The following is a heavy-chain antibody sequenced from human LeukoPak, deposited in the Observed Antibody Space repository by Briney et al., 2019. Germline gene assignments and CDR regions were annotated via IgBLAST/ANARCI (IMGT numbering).Heavy chain of an antibody. CDR2: ICSSSSYI. J-gene: IGHJ4*02. CDR1: GFTFSSYT. V-gene: IGHV3-21*01. CDR3: ASEYSPNY. Sequence: GGSLRLSCAASGFTFSSYTMNWVRQAPGKGLEWVSSICSSSSYIYYADSLKGRFTISRDNAKNSLYLQMNSLRAEDTAVYYCASEYSPNYWGQGTLVTVSS. D-gene: IGHD6-6*01.